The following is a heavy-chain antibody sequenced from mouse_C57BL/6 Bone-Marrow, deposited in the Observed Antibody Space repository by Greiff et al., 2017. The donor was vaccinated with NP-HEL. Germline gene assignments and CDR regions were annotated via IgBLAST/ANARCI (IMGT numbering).Heavy chain of an antibody. D-gene: IGHD2-10*02. CDR1: GYTFTSYW. J-gene: IGHJ1*03. CDR2: IHPNSGST. CDR3: ARSGYGPWYFDV. Sequence: QVQLKQPGAELVKPGASVKLSCKASGYTFTSYWMHWVKQRPGQGLEWIGMIHPNSGSTNYNEKFKSKATLTVDKSSSTAYMQLSSLTSEDSAVYYCARSGYGPWYFDVWGTGTTVTVSS. V-gene: IGHV1-64*01.